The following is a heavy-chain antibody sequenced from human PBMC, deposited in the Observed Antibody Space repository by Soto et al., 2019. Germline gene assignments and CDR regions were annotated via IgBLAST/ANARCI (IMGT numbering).Heavy chain of an antibody. CDR3: AKTGGSGWQLSH. D-gene: IGHD6-19*01. Sequence: GGSLRLSCAASGLTFRAAGIHWVRQASGKGLEWVGVVRNRLYSFAAVYTASVKGRFTVSRDDSKNMAFLEMNSLKTEDTAVYYCAKTGGSGWQLSHWGQGTLVTVSS. J-gene: IGHJ4*02. V-gene: IGHV3-73*01. CDR2: VRNRLYSFAA. CDR1: GLTFRAAG.